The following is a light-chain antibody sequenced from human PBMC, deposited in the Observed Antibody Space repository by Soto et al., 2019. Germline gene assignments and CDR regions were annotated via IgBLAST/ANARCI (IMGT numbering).Light chain of an antibody. CDR2: LGS. CDR3: MQPLQSWT. Sequence: DVVRTEHRLSLPVTALKPAAIPCRSSHSLLHSDGYNYLDWYLQKPGQSPQLVIDLGSNRASGVPDRFSGSGSGTDFTLKISRVEAEDVGVYYCMQPLQSWTLGQGTNV. V-gene: IGKV2-28*01. J-gene: IGKJ1*01. CDR1: HSLLHSDGYNY.